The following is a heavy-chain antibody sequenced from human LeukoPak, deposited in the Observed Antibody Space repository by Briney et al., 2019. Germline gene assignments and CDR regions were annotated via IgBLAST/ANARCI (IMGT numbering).Heavy chain of an antibody. CDR3: TTEAFLYRDFDY. CDR1: GFTFSNAW. CDR2: IKSKTDGGTT. Sequence: GGSLRLSCAASGFTFSNAWMSWVRQAPGKGLEWVGRIKSKTDGGTTDYAAPVKGRFTISRDDSKNTLYLQMNSLKTEDTAVYYCTTEAFLYRDFDYWGQGTLVTVSS. D-gene: IGHD4-11*01. V-gene: IGHV3-15*01. J-gene: IGHJ4*02.